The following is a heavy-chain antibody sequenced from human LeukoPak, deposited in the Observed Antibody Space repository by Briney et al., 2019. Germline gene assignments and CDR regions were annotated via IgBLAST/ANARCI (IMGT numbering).Heavy chain of an antibody. D-gene: IGHD3-10*01. CDR2: ISSSSYI. Sequence: GGSLRLSCAASGFTFSSYSMNWVRQAPGKGLEWVSSISSSSYIYYADSVKGRFTISRDNAKNSLYLQMNSLRAEDTAVYYCAREDSYYYGSGSYPFDYWGQGTLVTASS. CDR3: AREDSYYYGSGSYPFDY. V-gene: IGHV3-21*01. CDR1: GFTFSSYS. J-gene: IGHJ4*02.